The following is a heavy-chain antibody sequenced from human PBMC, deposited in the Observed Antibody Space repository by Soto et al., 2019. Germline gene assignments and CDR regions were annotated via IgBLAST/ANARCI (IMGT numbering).Heavy chain of an antibody. Sequence: SETLSVTSPVSGGSISSSSYYWGWIHQPPGKGLEWIGSIYYSGSTYYNPSLKSRVTISVDTSKNQFSLKLSSVTAADTAVYYCARHPVDIVATINIFDYWGQGTLVTVSS. CDR3: ARHPVDIVATINIFDY. J-gene: IGHJ4*02. CDR1: GGSISSSSYY. V-gene: IGHV4-39*01. CDR2: IYYSGST. D-gene: IGHD5-12*01.